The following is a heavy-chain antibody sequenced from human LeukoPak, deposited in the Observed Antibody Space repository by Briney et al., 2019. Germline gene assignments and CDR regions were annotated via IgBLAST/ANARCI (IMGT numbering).Heavy chain of an antibody. CDR1: GFTFGSYA. Sequence: GGSLRLSCAASGFTFGSYAMSWVRQAPGKGLEWVSGISTSGGTTSYAESVKGRFTIARDNAKNSLYLEMNSLRAEDTAIYYCARARQWLGVSNWFDPWGQGTLVAVSS. V-gene: IGHV3-23*01. D-gene: IGHD5-12*01. CDR3: ARARQWLGVSNWFDP. CDR2: ISTSGGTT. J-gene: IGHJ5*02.